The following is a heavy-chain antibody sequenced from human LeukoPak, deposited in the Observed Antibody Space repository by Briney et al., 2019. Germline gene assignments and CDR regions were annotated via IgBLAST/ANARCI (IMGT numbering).Heavy chain of an antibody. J-gene: IGHJ4*02. CDR1: GFTFDDYG. Sequence: PGGSLRLSCAASGFTFDDYGMSWVRQAPGRGLEWVSGINWNGGSTGYADSVKGRFTISRDNAKNSLYLQMNSLRAEDTALYHCARNTAAGLFDYWGQGTLVTVSS. V-gene: IGHV3-20*01. CDR3: ARNTAAGLFDY. CDR2: INWNGGST. D-gene: IGHD6-13*01.